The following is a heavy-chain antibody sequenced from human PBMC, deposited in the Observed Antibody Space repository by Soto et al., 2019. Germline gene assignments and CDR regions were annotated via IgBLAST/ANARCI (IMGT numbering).Heavy chain of an antibody. Sequence: EVQLVESGGGLVQPGGSLRLSCAASGFTFSSYDMHWVRQATGKGLEWVSAIGTAGDTYYPGSVKGRFTISRENAKNSLYLQMNSLRAGDTAVYYCARFRPPYGMDVWGQGTTVTVSS. J-gene: IGHJ6*02. CDR3: ARFRPPYGMDV. D-gene: IGHD6-6*01. CDR2: IGTAGDT. CDR1: GFTFSSYD. V-gene: IGHV3-13*04.